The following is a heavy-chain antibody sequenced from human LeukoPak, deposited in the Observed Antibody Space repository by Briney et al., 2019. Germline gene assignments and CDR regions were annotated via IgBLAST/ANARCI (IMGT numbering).Heavy chain of an antibody. D-gene: IGHD2-8*01. J-gene: IGHJ3*01. CDR1: GFSFGSYP. CDR2: ISDFVDNT. Sequence: GGSLRLSCAGSGFSFGSYPMSWVRQAPGKGLEWVSSISDFVDNTYYADSVKGRFTISRDNSEKSLYLQMSSLRVEDTAVYYCAKGKINHNGAFVAWGQGTRVTVSS. CDR3: AKGKINHNGAFVA. V-gene: IGHV3-23*01.